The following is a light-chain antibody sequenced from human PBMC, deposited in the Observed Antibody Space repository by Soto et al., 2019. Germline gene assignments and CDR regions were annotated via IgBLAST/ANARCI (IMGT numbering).Light chain of an antibody. CDR2: GAS. V-gene: IGKV1-12*01. CDR3: QQTNSFPYT. J-gene: IGKJ2*01. Sequence: DLQLTQSPSSVSASFGDSVTLTCRASQAISTWLAWYQQRPGKAPQLLIFGASSLQSGVPSRFSGRGSGTDFTLTISSLQPEDFATSYCQQTNSFPYTFGQGAKLDIK. CDR1: QAISTW.